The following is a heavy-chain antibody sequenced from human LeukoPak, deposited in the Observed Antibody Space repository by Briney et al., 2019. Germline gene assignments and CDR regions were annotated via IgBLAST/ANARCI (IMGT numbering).Heavy chain of an antibody. J-gene: IGHJ4*02. CDR3: ARRGQAAGSKGAFDH. CDR2: IDYSGTT. V-gene: IGHV4-39*01. D-gene: IGHD6-13*01. Sequence: SETLSLTCTVSGGSISSGSYYWGWIRQPPGKGLEWIGSIDYSGTTYYNPSLKSRVTISVDTSKNQFSLKLSSVTAADTALYYCARRGQAAGSKGAFDHWGQGTLVTVSS. CDR1: GGSISSGSYY.